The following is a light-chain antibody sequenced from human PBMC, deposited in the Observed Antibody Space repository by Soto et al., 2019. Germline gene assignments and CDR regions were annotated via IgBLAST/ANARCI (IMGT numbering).Light chain of an antibody. Sequence: ENVLTQSPVTLSLSPGERATLSCRASQSITNNYLAWYQQKPGRAHRLLIYGASSRATGIPDRFSGSGSGTDFTLTISRLEPEDFAMYYCQQYGYLVTFGGGTKVDIK. CDR2: GAS. CDR1: QSITNNY. CDR3: QQYGYLVT. J-gene: IGKJ4*01. V-gene: IGKV3-20*01.